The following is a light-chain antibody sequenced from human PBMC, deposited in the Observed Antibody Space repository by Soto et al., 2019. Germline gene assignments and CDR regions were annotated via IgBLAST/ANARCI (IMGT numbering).Light chain of an antibody. J-gene: IGLJ2*01. CDR1: SGHSSYA. CDR3: QTWGTGIQV. V-gene: IGLV4-69*01. Sequence: QPVLTQSPSASASLGASVKLTCTLTSGHSSYAIEWHQQQPEKGPRYLMKLNSDGSHSKGDGIPDRFSGSSSGAERYLTIPSLQSEDEADYYCQTWGTGIQVFGGGTKLTVL. CDR2: LNSDGSH.